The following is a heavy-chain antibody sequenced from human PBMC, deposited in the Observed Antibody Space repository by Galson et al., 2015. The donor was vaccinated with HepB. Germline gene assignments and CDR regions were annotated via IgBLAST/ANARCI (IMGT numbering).Heavy chain of an antibody. CDR1: GGSISSSSYY. V-gene: IGHV4-39*01. J-gene: IGHJ4*02. Sequence: ETLSLTCTVSGGSISSSSYYWGWLRQPPGKGLEWIGSFYYTGNTHYNPSLKSRDTISGDTSKNQFSPKLNSVTAADTAVYYCARHESESKTYAADNWGQGTLVTVSS. CDR3: ARHESESKTYAADN. D-gene: IGHD2-2*01. CDR2: FYYTGNT.